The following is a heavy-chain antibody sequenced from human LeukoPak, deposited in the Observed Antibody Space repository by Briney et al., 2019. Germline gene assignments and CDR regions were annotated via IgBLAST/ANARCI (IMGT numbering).Heavy chain of an antibody. CDR3: ARGGHYGDYLSY. Sequence: PSETLSLTCAVYGGSFSGYYWSWIRQHPGKGLEWIGEINHSGSTNYNPSLKSRVTISVDTSKNQFSLKLSSVTAADTAVYYCARGGHYGDYLSYWGQGTLVTVSS. D-gene: IGHD4-17*01. V-gene: IGHV4-34*01. CDR2: INHSGST. CDR1: GGSFSGYY. J-gene: IGHJ4*02.